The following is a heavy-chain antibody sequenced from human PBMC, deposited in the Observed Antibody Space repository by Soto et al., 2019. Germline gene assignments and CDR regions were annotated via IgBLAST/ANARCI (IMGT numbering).Heavy chain of an antibody. CDR1: GGTFSSYA. D-gene: IGHD6-19*01. CDR3: AIAVAGIAAEYYYYGMDV. V-gene: IGHV1-69*13. CDR2: IIPIFGTA. J-gene: IGHJ6*02. Sequence: ASVKVSCKASGGTFSSYAISWVRQAPGQGLEWMGGIIPIFGTANYAQKYQGRVTITADESTSTAYKELSSLRSEDTAVYYFAIAVAGIAAEYYYYGMDVWGQGTTVTVSS.